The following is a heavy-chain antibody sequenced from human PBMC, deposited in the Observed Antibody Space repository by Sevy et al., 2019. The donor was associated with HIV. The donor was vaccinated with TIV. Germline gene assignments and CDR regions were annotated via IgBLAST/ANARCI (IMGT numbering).Heavy chain of an antibody. V-gene: IGHV3-30*03. Sequence: GGSLRLSCTVSGFIFGGYDMHWVRQAPGKGLEWVSLILDRGDQTFYGESVKGRSTISRDNAKNTLYLQMSRLRHEDTAVYYCVAEPPSGGHGNYHYGLDLWGQGTTVTVSS. J-gene: IGHJ6*02. CDR3: VAEPPSGGHGNYHYGLDL. CDR1: GFIFGGYD. D-gene: IGHD3-16*01. CDR2: ILDRGDQT.